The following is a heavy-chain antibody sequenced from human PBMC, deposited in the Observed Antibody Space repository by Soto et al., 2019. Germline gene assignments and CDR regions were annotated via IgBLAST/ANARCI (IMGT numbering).Heavy chain of an antibody. CDR2: ISYDGSNT. J-gene: IGHJ4*02. Sequence: GGSLRLSCAASGFTFSSYGMHWVRQAPGKGLEWVAVISYDGSNTYYADSVKGRFTISRDNSKNTLYLQMNSLRAEDTAVYYCAKDTGGYIVYEIDYWGQGTLVPVSS. D-gene: IGHD5-12*01. CDR1: GFTFSSYG. V-gene: IGHV3-30*18. CDR3: AKDTGGYIVYEIDY.